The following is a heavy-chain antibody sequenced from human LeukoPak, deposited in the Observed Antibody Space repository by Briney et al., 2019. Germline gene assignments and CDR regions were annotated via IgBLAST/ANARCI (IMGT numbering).Heavy chain of an antibody. V-gene: IGHV3-33*01. J-gene: IGHJ4*02. D-gene: IGHD3-22*01. CDR1: GFTFSSYG. CDR3: ARDTYDSSGYSYGIY. CDR2: IWYDGSKK. Sequence: GGSLRLSCAASGFTFSSYGMHWVRQAPGKGLEWVADIWYDGSKKYYADSVKGRFTISRVNSKNTLYLQMNSLRAEDTAVYYCARDTYDSSGYSYGIYWGQGTLVTVSS.